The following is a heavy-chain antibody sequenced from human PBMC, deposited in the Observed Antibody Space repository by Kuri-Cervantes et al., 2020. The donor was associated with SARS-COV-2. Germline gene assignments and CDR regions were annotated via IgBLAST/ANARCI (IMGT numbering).Heavy chain of an antibody. Sequence: GESLKISCAASGFTFSSYAMHWVRQAPGKGLEWVAVISYDGSNKYYADSVKGRFTISRDNSKNTLYLQMNSLRAEDTAVCYCARSASGSYSGWFDPWGQGTLVTVSS. CDR3: ARSASGSYSGWFDP. CDR1: GFTFSSYA. J-gene: IGHJ5*02. V-gene: IGHV3-30-3*01. D-gene: IGHD1-26*01. CDR2: ISYDGSNK.